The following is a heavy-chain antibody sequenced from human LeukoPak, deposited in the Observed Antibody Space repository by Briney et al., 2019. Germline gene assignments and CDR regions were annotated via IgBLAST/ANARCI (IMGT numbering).Heavy chain of an antibody. CDR1: GGSISSGGYS. J-gene: IGHJ4*02. V-gene: IGHV4-30-2*01. D-gene: IGHD2-2*01. CDR2: IYHSGST. Sequence: SETLSLTCAVSGGSISSGGYSWSWIRQPPGKGLEWIGYIYHSGSTYYNPSLKSRVTISVDRSKNQFSLKLSSVTAADTAVYYCARGADIPRPADYFDYWGQGTLVTVSS. CDR3: ARGADIPRPADYFDY.